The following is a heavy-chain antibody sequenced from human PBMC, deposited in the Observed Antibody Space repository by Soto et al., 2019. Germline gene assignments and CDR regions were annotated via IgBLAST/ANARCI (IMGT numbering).Heavy chain of an antibody. CDR2: IKSKTDGGTT. CDR1: GFTFSNAW. CDR3: TTFSSSPFYYYYGIDV. V-gene: IGHV3-15*07. J-gene: IGHJ6*02. D-gene: IGHD6-6*01. Sequence: EVQLVESGGGLVKPGGSLRLSCAASGFTFSNAWMNWVRQAPGKGLEWVGRIKSKTDGGTTDYAAPVKGRFTISRDDSKHTLYLQMNSLKTEDTALYYCTTFSSSPFYYYYGIDVWGQGTRVIVSS.